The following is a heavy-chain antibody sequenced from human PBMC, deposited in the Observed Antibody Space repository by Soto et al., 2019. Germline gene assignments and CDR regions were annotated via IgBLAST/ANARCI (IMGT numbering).Heavy chain of an antibody. J-gene: IGHJ3*02. CDR3: ARGGGVGVAGSAAFDM. CDR1: GYPVTAYY. Sequence: QLHLVQSGAVVKKPGASVTVSCSASGYPVTAYYMHWVRQAPGRGLEWMGGINPATGAAKYTQTCQGRVTMSRDTYTSTGFLELSGLTSEGTAVFYCARGGGVGVAGSAAFDMWGQGTLVTVSS. CDR2: INPATGAA. D-gene: IGHD3-3*01. V-gene: IGHV1-2*02.